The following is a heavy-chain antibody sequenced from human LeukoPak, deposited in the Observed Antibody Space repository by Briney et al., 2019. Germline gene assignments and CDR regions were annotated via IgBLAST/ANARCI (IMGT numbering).Heavy chain of an antibody. CDR1: GGSISSYY. V-gene: IGHV4-59*01. CDR3: ARGRYYGPYWFDP. D-gene: IGHD3-10*01. CDR2: IYYSGST. Sequence: SETLSLTCTVSGGSISSYYWSWIRQPPGKGLEWIGYIYYSGSTNYNPSLKSRVTISVDTSKNQFSLKLSSVTAADTAVYYCARGRYYGPYWFDPWGQGTLVTDSS. J-gene: IGHJ5*02.